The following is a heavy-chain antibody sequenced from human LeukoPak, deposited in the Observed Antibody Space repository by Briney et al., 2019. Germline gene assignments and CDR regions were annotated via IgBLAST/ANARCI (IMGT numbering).Heavy chain of an antibody. CDR3: ARGGRSGYRYFDY. CDR2: ISPNTGGT. Sequence: RASVKVSCKASEYTFTDYYIHWIRQAPGQGLEWMGRISPNTGGTDHAQEFRDKITMTRDTSISTAYIELSRLTSDDTAVYYCARGGRSGYRYFDYWGQGNLVTVSS. V-gene: IGHV1-2*06. CDR1: EYTFTDYY. D-gene: IGHD5-18*01. J-gene: IGHJ4*02.